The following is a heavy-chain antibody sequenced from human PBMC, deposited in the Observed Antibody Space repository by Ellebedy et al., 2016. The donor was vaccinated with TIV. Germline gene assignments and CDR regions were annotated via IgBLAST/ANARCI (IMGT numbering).Heavy chain of an antibody. Sequence: SETLSLTXSVSGVSIITKGYYWTWIRQLPGKGLEWVGDIFYTGDTNYNPSLESRISISVDTSKNHFSLTLSSVTAADTAMYYCARKYGSFVSNFYYMDVWGKGTTVTVSS. CDR3: ARKYGSFVSNFYYMDV. D-gene: IGHD1-1*01. CDR2: IFYTGDT. V-gene: IGHV4-31*03. J-gene: IGHJ6*03. CDR1: GVSIITKGYY.